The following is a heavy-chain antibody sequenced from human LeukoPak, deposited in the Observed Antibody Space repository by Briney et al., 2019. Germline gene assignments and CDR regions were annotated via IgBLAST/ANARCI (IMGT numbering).Heavy chain of an antibody. CDR3: VRTGEYYDILTGYPEYFQH. V-gene: IGHV1-2*02. CDR2: INPNSGGT. J-gene: IGHJ1*01. D-gene: IGHD3-9*01. Sequence: GASVKVSCKASGYTFTGYYMHWVRQAPGQGLEWMGWINPNSGGTNYAQKFQGRVTMTRDTSISTAYMELSRLRSDDTAVYYCVRTGEYYDILTGYPEYFQHWGQGTVVTVSS. CDR1: GYTFTGYY.